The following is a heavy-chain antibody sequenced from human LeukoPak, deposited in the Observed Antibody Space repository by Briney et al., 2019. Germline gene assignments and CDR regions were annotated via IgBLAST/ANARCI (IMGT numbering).Heavy chain of an antibody. CDR3: ARALEYCTNGVCWPPRYNWFDP. CDR1: GGSISSGGYY. V-gene: IGHV4-31*03. Sequence: SETLSLTCTVSGGSISSGGYYWSWIRQHPGTGLEWIGYIYYSGSTYYNPSLKSRVTISVDTSKNQFSLKLSSVTAADTAVYYCARALEYCTNGVCWPPRYNWFDPWGQGTLVTVSS. J-gene: IGHJ5*02. D-gene: IGHD2-8*01. CDR2: IYYSGST.